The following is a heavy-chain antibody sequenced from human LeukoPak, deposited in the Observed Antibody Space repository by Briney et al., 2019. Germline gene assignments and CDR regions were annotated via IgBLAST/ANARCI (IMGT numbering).Heavy chain of an antibody. J-gene: IGHJ4*02. CDR1: GFTFSSYW. CDR3: ARELHYGDPNLDY. D-gene: IGHD4-17*01. CDR2: INSDGSST. Sequence: PGGSLRLSCAASGFTFSSYWMHWVRQAPGKGLVWVSRINSDGSSTSYADSVKGRFTTSRDNAKNTLYLQMNSLRAEDTAVYYCARELHYGDPNLDYWGQGTLVTVSS. V-gene: IGHV3-74*01.